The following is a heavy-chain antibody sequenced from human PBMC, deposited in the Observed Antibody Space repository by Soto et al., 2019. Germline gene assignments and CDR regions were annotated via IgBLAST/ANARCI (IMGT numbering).Heavy chain of an antibody. J-gene: IGHJ6*02. CDR2: IKQDGSEK. Sequence: GRSLRLSCASSVFTFISYWMSWVRQAPGKGLEWVANIKQDGSEKYYVDSVKGRFTISRDNAKNSLYLQMNSLRAEDTAVYYCAREVIATTSYYYYYYGMDVWGQGTTVTVSS. V-gene: IGHV3-7*01. CDR1: VFTFISYW. D-gene: IGHD1-26*01. CDR3: AREVIATTSYYYYYYGMDV.